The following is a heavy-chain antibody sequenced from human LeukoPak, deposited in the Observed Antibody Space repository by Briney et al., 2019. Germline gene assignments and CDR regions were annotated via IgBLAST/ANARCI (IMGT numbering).Heavy chain of an antibody. Sequence: PSETLSLTCTVSGYSISSGYYWGWIRQPPGKGLEWIGSIYHSGSTYYNPSLKSRVTISVDTSKNQFSLKLSSVTAADTAVYYCARRSLYSRVYKGPFFDYWGQGTLVTVSS. CDR2: IYHSGST. D-gene: IGHD6-25*01. J-gene: IGHJ4*02. CDR1: GYSISSGYY. CDR3: ARRSLYSRVYKGPFFDY. V-gene: IGHV4-38-2*02.